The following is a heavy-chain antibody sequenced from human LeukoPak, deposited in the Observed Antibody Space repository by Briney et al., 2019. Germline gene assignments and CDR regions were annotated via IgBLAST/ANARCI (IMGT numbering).Heavy chain of an antibody. J-gene: IGHJ6*02. Sequence: GGSLRLSCAASGFTFSNYWMHWVRQAPGKGLVWVSLINNDGSSTIYADSVKGRFTISRDNSKNTLYLQMNSLRAEDTAVYYCARGRSGSYPLYYYYYYGMDVWGQGTTVTVSS. CDR3: ARGRSGSYPLYYYYYYGMDV. CDR1: GFTFSNYW. D-gene: IGHD3-10*01. CDR2: INNDGSST. V-gene: IGHV3-74*01.